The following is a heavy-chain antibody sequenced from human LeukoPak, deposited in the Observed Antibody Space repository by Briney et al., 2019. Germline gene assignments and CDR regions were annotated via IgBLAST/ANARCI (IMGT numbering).Heavy chain of an antibody. J-gene: IGHJ4*02. CDR2: IIPIFGTA. Sequence: SVKVSCKASGGTFSSYAISWVRQAPGQGLEWMGGIIPIFGTANYAQKFQGRVTITADESTSTAYMELSSLRSEDTAVYYCARAPVSEYCGGDCYSNPFDYWGQGTLVTVSS. CDR3: ARAPVSEYCGGDCYSNPFDY. CDR1: GGTFSSYA. V-gene: IGHV1-69*13. D-gene: IGHD2-21*02.